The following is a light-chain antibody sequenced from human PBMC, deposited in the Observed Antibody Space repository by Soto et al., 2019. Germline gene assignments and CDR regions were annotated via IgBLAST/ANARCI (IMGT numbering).Light chain of an antibody. CDR3: QKYFSVPFT. Sequence: DIQMTQSPSSLSASAGDRVTITCRASQGIRNNLAWYQQKPGEVPKLLIYASSTLQSGVPSRFSGSGSGTDFTLTISSLQPEDVATYYCQKYFSVPFTLCPGTKVVIK. CDR1: QGIRNN. CDR2: ASS. V-gene: IGKV1-27*01. J-gene: IGKJ3*01.